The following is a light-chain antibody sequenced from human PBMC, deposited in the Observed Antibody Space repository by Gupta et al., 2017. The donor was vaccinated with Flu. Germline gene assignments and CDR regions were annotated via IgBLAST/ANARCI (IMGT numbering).Light chain of an antibody. CDR1: QGISSC. V-gene: IGKV1-12*02. CDR3: QQAKRIPWT. J-gene: IGKJ2*01. Sequence: DIQLTQSPSSVSASVGDRVTITCRASQGISSCLAWYQQKPGKAPKTLIYAASSLQSGVPSRFSGSGSGTDFTLKISRVEPEDFATYYCQQAKRIPWTFGQGTKVEIK. CDR2: AAS.